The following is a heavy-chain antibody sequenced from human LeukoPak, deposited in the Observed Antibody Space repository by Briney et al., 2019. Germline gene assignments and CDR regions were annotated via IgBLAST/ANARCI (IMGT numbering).Heavy chain of an antibody. Sequence: PSETLSLTCAVYGGSFSGYYWSWIRQPPGKGLEWIGGINHSGSTNYNPSLKSRVTISVDTSKNQFSLKLSSVTAADTAVYYCATRYYYGSGSYNDYWGQGTLVTVSS. CDR2: INHSGST. D-gene: IGHD3-10*01. CDR1: GGSFSGYY. CDR3: ATRYYYGSGSYNDY. J-gene: IGHJ4*02. V-gene: IGHV4-34*01.